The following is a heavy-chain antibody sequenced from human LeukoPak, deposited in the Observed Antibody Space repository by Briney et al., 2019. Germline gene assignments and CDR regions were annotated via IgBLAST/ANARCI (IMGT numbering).Heavy chain of an antibody. CDR2: IQYDGSNK. CDR3: AKRWDYGDYPPSYYFDY. J-gene: IGHJ4*02. CDR1: GFTFSKYD. D-gene: IGHD4-17*01. Sequence: GGSLRLSCAASGFTFSKYDMHWVRQAPGKGLEWVAFIQYDGSNKYYADSVKGRFTISRDNSKDTLYLQMNSLRAEDTALYYCAKRWDYGDYPPSYYFDYWGQGTLVTVSS. V-gene: IGHV3-30*02.